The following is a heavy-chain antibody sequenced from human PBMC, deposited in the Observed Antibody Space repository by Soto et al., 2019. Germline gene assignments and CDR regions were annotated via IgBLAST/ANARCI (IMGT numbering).Heavy chain of an antibody. CDR1: GGTFSSYA. CDR2: IIPIFGTA. V-gene: IGHV1-69*13. D-gene: IGHD6-6*01. CDR3: ARDLRKQLVSRNWFDP. Sequence: SVKVSCKASGGTFSSYAISWVRQAPGQGLEWMGGIIPIFGTASYAQKFQGRVTITADESTSTAYMELSSLRSEDTAVYYCARDLRKQLVSRNWFDPWGQGTLVTVPQ. J-gene: IGHJ5*02.